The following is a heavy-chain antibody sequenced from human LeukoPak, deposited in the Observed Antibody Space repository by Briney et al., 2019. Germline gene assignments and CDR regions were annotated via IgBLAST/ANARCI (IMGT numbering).Heavy chain of an antibody. CDR3: ARDPYGSGSYGVY. CDR1: GFTFHRYA. CDR2: ISGSGDTT. J-gene: IGHJ4*02. D-gene: IGHD3-10*01. V-gene: IGHV3-23*01. Sequence: GGSLGLSCAASGFTFHRYAMSWVPQAPGRGGEWVSAISGSGDTTYYADTVKGRFTISRDNPKNTLYLQMNSLRAEDTAVYYCARDPYGSGSYGVYWGQGTLVTVSS.